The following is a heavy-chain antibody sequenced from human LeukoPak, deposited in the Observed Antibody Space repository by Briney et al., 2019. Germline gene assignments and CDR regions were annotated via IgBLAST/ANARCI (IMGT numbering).Heavy chain of an antibody. V-gene: IGHV3-66*01. CDR2: IYSGGST. J-gene: IGHJ4*02. Sequence: SGGSLRLSCAASGFTVSSNYMSWVRQAPGKGLEWVSVIYSGGSTYYADSVKGRFTISRDNSKNTLYLQMNNLRAEDTAVYYCARGSSGSYGELYFDYWGQGTLVTVSS. CDR3: ARGSSGSYGELYFDY. CDR1: GFTVSSNY. D-gene: IGHD1-26*01.